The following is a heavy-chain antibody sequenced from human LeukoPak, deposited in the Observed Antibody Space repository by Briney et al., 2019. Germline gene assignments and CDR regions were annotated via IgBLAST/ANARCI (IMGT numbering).Heavy chain of an antibody. J-gene: IGHJ5*02. D-gene: IGHD2-2*01. CDR3: ARAQEGCSRSSCYLGP. CDR1: GASITSTNW. Sequence: SGTLPLTCAISGASITSTNWWVWVRQPPGKGLEWIGEMHHSGRTNYNPSLRSRVAMSLDKSNNQSYLRLSSVAAADTALYYCARAQEGCSRSSCYLGPWGQGTQVTVSS. CDR2: MHHSGRT. V-gene: IGHV4-4*02.